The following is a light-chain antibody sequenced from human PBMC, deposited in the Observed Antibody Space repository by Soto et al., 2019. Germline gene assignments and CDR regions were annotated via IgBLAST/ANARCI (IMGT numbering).Light chain of an antibody. J-gene: IGKJ4*01. V-gene: IGKV3D-15*01. CDR1: QSVSSN. CDR3: HQYNNWHLN. Sequence: EIVMTQSPATLSVSPGERATLSCWASQSVSSNLAWYQQKPGQAPRLLIYDVSTRATGIPTRFSGSGSGTEFTLTISSLQSGDFEAYYCHQYNNWHLNFGRRTK. CDR2: DVS.